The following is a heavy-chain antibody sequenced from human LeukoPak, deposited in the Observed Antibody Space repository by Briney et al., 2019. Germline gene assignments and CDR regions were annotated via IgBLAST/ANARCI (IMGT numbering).Heavy chain of an antibody. CDR1: GFTFSSYAM. D-gene: IGHD1-14*01. V-gene: IGHV4-4*02. CDR2: ILHSGDT. J-gene: IGHJ4*02. Sequence: GSLRLSCAASGFTFSSYAMSWVRQPPGKGLEWIGDILHSGDTNYNASLRSRLTISLDNSRNQFSLQLSSVTAADTAVYYCAGYNIPYTFEFWGPGTVVTVSS. CDR3: AGYNIPYTFEF.